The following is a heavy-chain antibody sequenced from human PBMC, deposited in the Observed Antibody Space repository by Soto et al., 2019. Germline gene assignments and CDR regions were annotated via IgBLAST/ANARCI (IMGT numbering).Heavy chain of an antibody. CDR1: GSNVSSNY. V-gene: IGHV3-66*01. D-gene: IGHD2-15*01. CDR2: IYSGGST. Sequence: GGSLRVSCAASGSNVSSNYMSWVRKDPGKGLEWVSVIYSGGSTYYADSVKGRFTISRDNSKNTLYLQMNSLRAEDTAVYYCARERYCSGGSCYSHAFDIWGQGAMVTVSS. J-gene: IGHJ3*02. CDR3: ARERYCSGGSCYSHAFDI.